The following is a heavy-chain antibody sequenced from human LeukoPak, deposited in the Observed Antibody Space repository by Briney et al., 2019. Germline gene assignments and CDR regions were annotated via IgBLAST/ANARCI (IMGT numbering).Heavy chain of an antibody. V-gene: IGHV3-23*01. D-gene: IGHD6-19*01. J-gene: IGHJ4*02. Sequence: GGSLRLSCAASGFTFSSYAMSWVRQAPGKGLEWVSGISSSGGSTYYADSVKGRFTISRDNSKNTLFLQMNSLRAEDTALYFCAKFRDSSGSRGGFDYWGQGTLVTVSS. CDR1: GFTFSSYA. CDR3: AKFRDSSGSRGGFDY. CDR2: ISSSGGST.